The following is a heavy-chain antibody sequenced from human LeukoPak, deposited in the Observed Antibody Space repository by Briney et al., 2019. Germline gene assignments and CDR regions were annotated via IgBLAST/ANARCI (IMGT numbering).Heavy chain of an antibody. V-gene: IGHV4-4*07. J-gene: IGHJ4*02. D-gene: IGHD6-19*01. CDR2: IYTSGST. Sequence: TSETLSLTCTVSGGSISSYYWSWIRQPAGKGLEWIGRIYTSGSTNHNPSLKSRVTISVDKSKNQFSLKLSSVTAADTAVYYCAGSQWLAYFDYWGQGTLVTVSS. CDR1: GGSISSYY. CDR3: AGSQWLAYFDY.